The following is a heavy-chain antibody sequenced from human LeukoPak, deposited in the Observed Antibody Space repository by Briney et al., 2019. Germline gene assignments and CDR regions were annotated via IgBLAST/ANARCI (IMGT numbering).Heavy chain of an antibody. D-gene: IGHD2-2*01. J-gene: IGHJ4*02. CDR1: GYTFTSYG. Sequence: GASVKVSCKASGYTFTSYGISWVRQAPGQGLEWMGWISAYNGNTNYAQKLQGRVTMTTDTSTSTAYMELRSLRSDDTAVYYCARRRSGSERRGYCSSTSCPGYFDYWGQGTLVTVSS. CDR3: ARRRSGSERRGYCSSTSCPGYFDY. CDR2: ISAYNGNT. V-gene: IGHV1-18*01.